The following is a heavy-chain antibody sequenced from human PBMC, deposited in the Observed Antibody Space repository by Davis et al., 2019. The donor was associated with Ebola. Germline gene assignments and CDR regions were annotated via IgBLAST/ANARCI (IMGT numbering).Heavy chain of an antibody. D-gene: IGHD3-3*01. CDR2: IRSKAYGGTT. CDR3: AKSGLSFGVVKYHYGMDV. J-gene: IGHJ6*04. CDR1: GFTFGDYA. V-gene: IGHV3-49*03. Sequence: GGSLRLSCTASGFTFGDYAMSWFRQAPGKGLEWVGFIRSKAYGGTTEYAASVKGRFTISRDDSKSIAYLQMNSLKTEDTAVYYCAKSGLSFGVVKYHYGMDVWGKGTTVTVSS.